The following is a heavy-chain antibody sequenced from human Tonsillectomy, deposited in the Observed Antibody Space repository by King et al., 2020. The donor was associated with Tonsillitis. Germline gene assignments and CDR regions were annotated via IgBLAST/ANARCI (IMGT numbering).Heavy chain of an antibody. Sequence: VTLKESGPVLVKPTETLTLTCTVSGFSLSNAGMGVGWIRQPPGKALEWLAHIFPNDEKSYSTSLKSRLTISRDTSKRQVVLTMSNVDPVDTATYYCARIVYYHSSADYWGQGILVTVSS. J-gene: IGHJ4*02. CDR1: GFSLSNAGMG. CDR3: ARIVYYHSSADY. V-gene: IGHV2-26*01. CDR2: IFPNDEK. D-gene: IGHD3-22*01.